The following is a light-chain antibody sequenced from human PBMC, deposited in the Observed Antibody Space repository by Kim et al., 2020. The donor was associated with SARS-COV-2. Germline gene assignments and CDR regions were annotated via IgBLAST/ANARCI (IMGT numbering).Light chain of an antibody. CDR3: QSYNRSNVV. CDR1: SGSIDDNY. J-gene: IGLJ2*01. Sequence: NFMLTQPLSVSESPGKTVTISCTRSSGSIDDNYVQWYQQRPGGVPTAVIYEDDQRPSGVPDRFSGSIDNSSNSASLTISGLKTEDEADYYCQSYNRSNVVFGGGTQLTVL. CDR2: EDD. V-gene: IGLV6-57*04.